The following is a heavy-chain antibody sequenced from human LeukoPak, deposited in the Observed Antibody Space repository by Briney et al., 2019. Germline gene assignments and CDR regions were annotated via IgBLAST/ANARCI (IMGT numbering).Heavy chain of an antibody. V-gene: IGHV1-69*13. J-gene: IGHJ6*02. CDR2: IIPIFGTA. CDR1: GGTFISYA. Sequence: ASVKVSCKASGGTFISYAISWVRQAPGQGLEWMGGIIPIFGTANYAQKFQGRVTITADESTSTAYMELSSLRSEDTAVYYCAKKVITYYFGMDVWGQGTTVTVSS. D-gene: IGHD2-21*01. CDR3: AKKVITYYFGMDV.